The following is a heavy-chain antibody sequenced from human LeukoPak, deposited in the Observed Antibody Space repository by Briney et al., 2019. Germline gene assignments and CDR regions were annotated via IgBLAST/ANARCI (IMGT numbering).Heavy chain of an antibody. CDR3: ARDPRRVAAAGTSPYDY. J-gene: IGHJ4*02. CDR1: GFTFSSYE. V-gene: IGHV3-48*03. Sequence: GGSLRLSCAASGFTFSSYEMNWVRQAPGKGLGWVSYISSSGSTIYYADSVKGRFTISRDNAKNSLYLQMNSLRAEDTAVYYCARDPRRVAAAGTSPYDYWGQGTLVTVSS. D-gene: IGHD6-13*01. CDR2: ISSSGSTI.